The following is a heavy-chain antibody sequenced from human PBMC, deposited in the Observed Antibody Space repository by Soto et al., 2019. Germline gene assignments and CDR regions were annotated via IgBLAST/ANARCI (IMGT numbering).Heavy chain of an antibody. J-gene: IGHJ4*02. V-gene: IGHV3-23*01. CDR1: GFTFRSYA. CDR3: ASGWDKATFCPD. D-gene: IGHD1-26*01. CDR2: NRGGDTT. Sequence: EVQPFESGRGLVMCGEVLRQSCVASGFTFRSYAIIWARQAPGQGLHWVATNRGGDTTLYAEAVKGGFTIYRDKAKNTLYFQMTTPRVEDPALYYCASGWDKATFCPDWGQGTLVTVSS.